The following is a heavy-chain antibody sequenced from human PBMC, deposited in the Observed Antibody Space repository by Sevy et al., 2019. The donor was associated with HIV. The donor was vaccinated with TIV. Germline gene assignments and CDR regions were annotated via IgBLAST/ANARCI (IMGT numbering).Heavy chain of an antibody. V-gene: IGHV3-21*01. CDR2: ISSSGSYI. CDR3: ARGVESYGSGKYYKPSFDY. CDR1: GFTFSSYS. Sequence: GGSLRLSCAASGFTFSSYSMNWVRQAPGKGLEWVSSISSSGSYIYYADSVKGRFTISRDNAKNTLYLQMNSLSAEDTAVYYCARGVESYGSGKYYKPSFDYWGQGTLVTVSS. J-gene: IGHJ4*02. D-gene: IGHD3-10*01.